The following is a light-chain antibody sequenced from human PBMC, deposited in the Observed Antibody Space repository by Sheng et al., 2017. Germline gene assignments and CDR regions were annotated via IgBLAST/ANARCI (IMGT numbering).Light chain of an antibody. Sequence: EIVMTQSPVTLSVSPGERATLSCRASQGVSSNLAWYQQKPGQAPRLLIYSASIRATGIPARLSGSGSGTEFTLTISSLQSEDIAVYYCQQYENWPKTFGQGTKVEIK. CDR3: QQYENWPKT. V-gene: IGKV3-15*01. J-gene: IGKJ1*01. CDR1: QGVSSN. CDR2: SAS.